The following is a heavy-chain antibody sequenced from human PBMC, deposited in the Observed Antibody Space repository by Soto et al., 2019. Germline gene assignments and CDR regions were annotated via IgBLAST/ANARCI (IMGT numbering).Heavy chain of an antibody. Sequence: PGESLKISCKGSGYSFTSYWIGWVRQMPGKGLEWMGIIYPGDSDTRYSPSFQGQVTISADKSISTAYLQWSSLKASDTAMYYCARLLLEWPHYYYYGMDVWGQGTTVTVSS. D-gene: IGHD3-3*01. CDR2: IYPGDSDT. V-gene: IGHV5-51*01. CDR3: ARLLLEWPHYYYYGMDV. J-gene: IGHJ6*02. CDR1: GYSFTSYW.